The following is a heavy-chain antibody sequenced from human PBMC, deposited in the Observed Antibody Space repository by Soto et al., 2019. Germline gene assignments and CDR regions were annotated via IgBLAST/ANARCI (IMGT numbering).Heavy chain of an antibody. V-gene: IGHV1-69*01. CDR2: IIPIFGTA. D-gene: IGHD2-15*01. CDR3: ARGDGYCSGGSCFHPFDY. J-gene: IGHJ4*02. Sequence: QVQLVQSGAEVKKPGSSVKVSCKASGGTFSSYAISWVRQAPGQGLEWMGGIIPIFGTANYAQKFQGRVTITADESTSTAYMELSSLRSEDTAVYYCARGDGYCSGGSCFHPFDYWGQGTLVTVSS. CDR1: GGTFSSYA.